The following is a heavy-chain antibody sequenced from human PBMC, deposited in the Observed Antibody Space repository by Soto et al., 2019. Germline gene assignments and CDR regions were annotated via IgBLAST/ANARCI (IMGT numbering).Heavy chain of an antibody. D-gene: IGHD2-2*01. J-gene: IGHJ4*02. V-gene: IGHV4-4*02. CDR3: ARVPEY. CDR1: GGCISSSNC. Sequence: TSETRSLTCAVSGGCISSSNCRSLVRQPPGKGLEWIGEIYHSGSTNYNPSLKSRVTISVDQSKNQFSLKLSSVTAEDTAVYYCARVPEYWGQGNLVTVS. CDR2: IYHSGST.